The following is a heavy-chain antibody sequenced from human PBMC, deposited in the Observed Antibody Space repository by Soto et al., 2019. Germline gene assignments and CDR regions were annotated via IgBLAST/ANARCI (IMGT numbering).Heavy chain of an antibody. V-gene: IGHV1-18*04. CDR2: ISAYNGNT. D-gene: IGHD1-26*01. CDR1: GYTFTSYG. J-gene: IGHJ6*02. Sequence: ASVKVSCKASGYTFTSYGISWVRQAPGQGLEWVGWISAYNGNTNYAQKLQGRVTMTTDTSTSTAYMELRSLRSDDTAVYYCARESGSYLGHDYGMDVWGQGTRVTVSS. CDR3: ARESGSYLGHDYGMDV.